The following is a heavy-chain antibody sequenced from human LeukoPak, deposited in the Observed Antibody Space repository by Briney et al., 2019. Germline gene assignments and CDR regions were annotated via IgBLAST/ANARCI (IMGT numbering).Heavy chain of an antibody. CDR3: ARGLGGKVTIFGVVIRVVSYYFDY. CDR2: MNPNSGNT. Sequence: ASVKVSCKASGYTFTSYDINWVRQATGQGLEWMGWMNPNSGNTGYAQKFQGRVTMTRNTSISTAYMELSSLRSEDTAVYYCARGLGGKVTIFGVVIRVVSYYFDYWGRGTLVTVSS. J-gene: IGHJ4*02. V-gene: IGHV1-8*01. D-gene: IGHD3-3*01. CDR1: GYTFTSYD.